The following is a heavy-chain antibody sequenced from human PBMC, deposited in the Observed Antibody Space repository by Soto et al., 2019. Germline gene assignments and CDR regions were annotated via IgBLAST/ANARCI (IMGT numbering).Heavy chain of an antibody. CDR3: ARGYCSGGSCFNWFDP. J-gene: IGHJ5*02. Sequence: SVKVSCKASGGTFSSYAISWVRQAPGQGLEWMGGIIPIFGTANYAQKFQGRVTITADESTSTAYMELSSLRSEDTAVYYCARGYCSGGSCFNWFDPWGQGTLVTVSS. D-gene: IGHD2-15*01. CDR2: IIPIFGTA. V-gene: IGHV1-69*13. CDR1: GGTFSSYA.